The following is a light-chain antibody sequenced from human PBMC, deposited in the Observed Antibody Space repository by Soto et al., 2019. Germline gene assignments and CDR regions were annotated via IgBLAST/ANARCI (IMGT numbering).Light chain of an antibody. J-gene: IGLJ2*01. CDR2: LNSDGSH. CDR3: QTWGTGIVL. CDR1: SGHSSYA. Sequence: QPVLTQSPSASASLGSSVKLTCTLSSGHSSYAIAWHQQQPEKGPRYLMKLNSDGSHSKGDGIPDRFSGSSSGAERYLTISSLQSEDEADYYCQTWGTGIVLFAGGTKLTVL. V-gene: IGLV4-69*01.